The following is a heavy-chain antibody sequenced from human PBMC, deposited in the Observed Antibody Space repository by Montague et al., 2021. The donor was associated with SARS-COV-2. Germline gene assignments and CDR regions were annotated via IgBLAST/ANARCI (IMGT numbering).Heavy chain of an antibody. CDR2: IKQSGST. CDR3: ARGHLSVSMIVVVFTSASYYFDY. Sequence: SETLSLTCAVYGGSFGDDHWSWIRQPPGKGLEWIGDIKQSGSTNYNPSLKSRVTISVDTSKNQFSLKLTSVTAADTAVYFCARGHLSVSMIVVVFTSASYYFDYGGRGAQVTVSP. D-gene: IGHD3-22*01. J-gene: IGHJ4*02. CDR1: GGSFGDDH. V-gene: IGHV4-34*01.